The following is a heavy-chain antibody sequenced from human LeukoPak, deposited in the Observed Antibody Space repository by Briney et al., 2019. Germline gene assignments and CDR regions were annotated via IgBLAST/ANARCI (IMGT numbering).Heavy chain of an antibody. CDR3: ASDILTGYYPSGDY. CDR2: IDPNTGGT. CDR1: GYTFTDYY. Sequence: ASVKVSCKASGYTFTDYYIHWVRQAPGQGLEWMGWIDPNTGGTNFAQKFQGRVTMTRDTSISTAYMELSRLRSDDTAVYYCASDILTGYYPSGDYWGQGTLVTVSS. V-gene: IGHV1-2*02. J-gene: IGHJ4*02. D-gene: IGHD3-9*01.